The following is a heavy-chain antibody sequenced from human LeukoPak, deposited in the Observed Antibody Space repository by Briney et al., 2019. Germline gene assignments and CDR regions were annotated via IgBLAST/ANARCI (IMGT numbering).Heavy chain of an antibody. D-gene: IGHD6-19*01. CDR2: MNPKSGNT. V-gene: IGHV1-8*03. CDR3: ARRAVDNSYYYYMDV. Sequence: ASVKVSCKASGYTFTSYDINWVRQVTGQGLEWMGWMNPKSGNTGYAQKFQGRVTITRNTSISTACMEVSSLRYEDTAVYYCARRAVDNSYYYYMDVWGKGTTVTVSS. J-gene: IGHJ6*03. CDR1: GYTFTSYD.